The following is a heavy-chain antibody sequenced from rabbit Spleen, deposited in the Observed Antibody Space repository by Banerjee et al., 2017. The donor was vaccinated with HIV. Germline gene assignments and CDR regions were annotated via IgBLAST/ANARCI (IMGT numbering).Heavy chain of an antibody. Sequence: QELVESGGGLVQPGESLKLSCKASGIDFSAYCYMCWVRQAPGKGLEWIACVDVTKSGATYYASWAKGRFTISKTSSTTVTLQMTSLTAADTATYFCARDASGYGDKFSLWGQGTLVTVS. J-gene: IGHJ4*01. CDR3: ARDASGYGDKFSL. CDR1: GIDFSAYCY. D-gene: IGHD2-1*01. V-gene: IGHV1S40*01. CDR2: VDVTKSGAT.